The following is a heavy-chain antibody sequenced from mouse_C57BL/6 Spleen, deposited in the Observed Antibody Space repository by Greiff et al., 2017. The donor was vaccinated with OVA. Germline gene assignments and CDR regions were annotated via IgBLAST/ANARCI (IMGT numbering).Heavy chain of an antibody. J-gene: IGHJ2*01. CDR2: IYPGNSDT. V-gene: IGHV1-5*01. Sequence: EVKLQQSGTVLARPGASVKMSCKTSGYTFTSYWMHWVKQRPGQGLEWIGAIYPGNSDTSYNQKFKGKAKLTAVTSASTAYMELSSLTNEDSAVYYCTRGGATVVATRTSFDYWGQGTTLTVSS. CDR1: GYTFTSYW. CDR3: TRGGATVVATRTSFDY. D-gene: IGHD1-1*01.